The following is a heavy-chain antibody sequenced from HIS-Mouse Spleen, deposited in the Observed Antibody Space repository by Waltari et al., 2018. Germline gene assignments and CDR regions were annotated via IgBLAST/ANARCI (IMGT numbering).Heavy chain of an antibody. CDR1: CFTSNSYA. CDR3: ARDQTGYDY. J-gene: IGHJ4*02. V-gene: IGHV3-30*04. D-gene: IGHD1-1*01. CDR2: ISYDGSNK. Sequence: QVQLVESGGGVVQPGRSLRLSCAASCFTSNSYAMHWVREAPGKGLEWVAVISYDGSNKYYADSVKGRFTISRDNSKNTLYLQMNSLRAEDTAVYYCARDQTGYDYWGQGTLVTVSS.